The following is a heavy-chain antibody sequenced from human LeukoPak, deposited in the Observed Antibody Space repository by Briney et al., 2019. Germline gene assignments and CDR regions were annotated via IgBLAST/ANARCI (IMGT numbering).Heavy chain of an antibody. J-gene: IGHJ6*03. D-gene: IGHD3-22*01. Sequence: PGGSLRLSCAASGFTFSSYSMNWVRQAPGKGLEWVSSISSVSTYVYYADSVKGRFTISRDNAKNSLYRQMNSLRAEDTAVYYCAIKYYDTSGYQDYFYYMDVWGKGTTVTVSS. V-gene: IGHV3-21*01. CDR1: GFTFSSYS. CDR3: AIKYYDTSGYQDYFYYMDV. CDR2: ISSVSTYV.